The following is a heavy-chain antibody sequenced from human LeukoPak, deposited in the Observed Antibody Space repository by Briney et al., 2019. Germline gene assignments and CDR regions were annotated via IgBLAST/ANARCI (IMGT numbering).Heavy chain of an antibody. J-gene: IGHJ4*02. CDR3: AGTTVVTHFDY. D-gene: IGHD4-23*01. CDR2: IYYSGST. Sequence: SETLCLTCTVSGGYISSYYWSWIRQPPGKGLEWIGYIYYSGSTNYNPSLKSRVTISVDTSKNQFSLKLSSVTAADTAVYYCAGTTVVTHFDYWGQGTLVTVSS. V-gene: IGHV4-59*01. CDR1: GGYISSYY.